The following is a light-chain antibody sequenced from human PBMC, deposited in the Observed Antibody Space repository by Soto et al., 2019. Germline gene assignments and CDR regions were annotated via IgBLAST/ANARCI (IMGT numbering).Light chain of an antibody. J-gene: IGKJ1*01. V-gene: IGKV1-5*03. CDR1: QSISSW. Sequence: DIQMAQSPSTLSASVGDRGTITCRASQSISSWLAWDQQKPGKAPKLLIYKASTLQDGVPSRFSPSASGTDSALYISGLQPDAFATDYCHQYNSYPRALGHGTKVEIK. CDR2: KAS. CDR3: HQYNSYPRA.